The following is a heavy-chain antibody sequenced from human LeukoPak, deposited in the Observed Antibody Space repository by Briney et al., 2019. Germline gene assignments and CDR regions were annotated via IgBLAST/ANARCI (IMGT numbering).Heavy chain of an antibody. CDR3: AREGITGTSPGYDY. CDR2: ISGSGGST. CDR1: GLTFASYA. D-gene: IGHD1-20*01. V-gene: IGHV3-23*01. J-gene: IGHJ4*02. Sequence: GGSLRLSCAASGLTFASYAMSWVRQAPGKGLEWVSAISGSGGSTYYADSVKGRFTISRDNSKNTLYLQMNSLRAEDTALYYCAREGITGTSPGYDYWGQGTLVTVSS.